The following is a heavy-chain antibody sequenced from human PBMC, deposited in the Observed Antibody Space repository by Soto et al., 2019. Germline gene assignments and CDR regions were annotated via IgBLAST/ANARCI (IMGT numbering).Heavy chain of an antibody. CDR1: GGSIGSGDYY. J-gene: IGHJ3*02. CDR2: IYYSGST. Sequence: SETLSLTCTVSGGSIGSGDYYWSWIRHPPGKGLEWIGYIYYSGSTYYNPSLKSRVTISVDTSKNQFSLKLSSVTAADTAVYYCARDPRSSGYYDKAFDIWGQGTMVTVSS. V-gene: IGHV4-30-4*01. CDR3: ARDPRSSGYYDKAFDI. D-gene: IGHD3-22*01.